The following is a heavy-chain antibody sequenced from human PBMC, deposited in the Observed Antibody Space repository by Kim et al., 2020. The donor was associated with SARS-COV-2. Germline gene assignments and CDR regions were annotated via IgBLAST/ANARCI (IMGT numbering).Heavy chain of an antibody. D-gene: IGHD4-17*01. J-gene: IGHJ4*02. V-gene: IGHV4-61*01. Sequence: SETLSLTCTVSGGSVSSGSYYWSWIRQPPGKGLEWIGYIYYSGSTNYNPSLMSRVTISVDTSKNQFSLKLSSVTAADTAVYYCARLHTMTNAYWGQGTLVTVSS. CDR3: ARLHTMTNAY. CDR1: GGSVSSGSYY. CDR2: IYYSGST.